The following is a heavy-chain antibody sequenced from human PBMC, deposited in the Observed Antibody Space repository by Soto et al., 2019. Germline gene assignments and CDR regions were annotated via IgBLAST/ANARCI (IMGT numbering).Heavy chain of an antibody. J-gene: IGHJ3*02. D-gene: IGHD4-17*01. Sequence: SGPTLVKPTQTLTLTCTFSGFSLSTSGVGVGWIRQPPGKALEWLALIYWDDDKRYSPSLKSRLTITKDTSKNQVVLTMTNMDPVDTATYYCAHRIDQPDDYGDYVDAFDIWGQGTMVTVSS. CDR2: IYWDDDK. CDR1: GFSLSTSGVG. V-gene: IGHV2-5*02. CDR3: AHRIDQPDDYGDYVDAFDI.